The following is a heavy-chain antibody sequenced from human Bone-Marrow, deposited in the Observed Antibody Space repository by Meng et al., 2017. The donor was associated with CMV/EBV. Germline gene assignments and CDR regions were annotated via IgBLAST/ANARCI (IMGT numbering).Heavy chain of an antibody. V-gene: IGHV1-18*01. CDR2: INAYNGNT. Sequence: VQLVQSGPEVKKPGASVKVSCKASGYTFTSYGISWVRQAPGQGLHWMAWINAYNGNTNYAQKFQGRVTMTTDTSTSTAYMELRSLRSDGTAVYYCARGGQQLVLGHFDYWGQGTLVTVSS. J-gene: IGHJ4*02. D-gene: IGHD6-13*01. CDR3: ARGGQQLVLGHFDY. CDR1: GYTFTSYG.